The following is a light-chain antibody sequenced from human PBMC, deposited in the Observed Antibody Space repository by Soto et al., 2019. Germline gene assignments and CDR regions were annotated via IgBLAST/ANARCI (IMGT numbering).Light chain of an antibody. CDR3: QQYGSSPWT. CDR2: GAS. V-gene: IGKV3D-20*01. J-gene: IGKJ1*01. CDR1: QSVSSSY. Sequence: EIVLTQSPGTLSLSPGERGTLSCGASQSVSSSYLAWYQQKPGLAPRLLIYGASRRATGIPDRFGGSGSGTDFTLTVSRLEPEDFAVYYCQQYGSSPWTFGQGTKVEIK.